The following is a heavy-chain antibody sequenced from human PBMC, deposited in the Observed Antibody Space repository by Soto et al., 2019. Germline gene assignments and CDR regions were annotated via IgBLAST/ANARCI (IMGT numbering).Heavy chain of an antibody. D-gene: IGHD6-19*01. V-gene: IGHV3-23*01. CDR1: GFTFKSYA. CDR2: SSGSGGTT. CDR3: AKEPYSSFVLGTFHY. J-gene: IGHJ4*02. Sequence: EVQLLESGGGLVQPGGSLRLSCAASGFTFKSYAMSWVRQPPGKGLEWVSGSSGSGGTTYHADSVKCRLTISRDNSKNTLYLQMNSLRVEDTAVYYCAKEPYSSFVLGTFHYWGQGALVTVSS.